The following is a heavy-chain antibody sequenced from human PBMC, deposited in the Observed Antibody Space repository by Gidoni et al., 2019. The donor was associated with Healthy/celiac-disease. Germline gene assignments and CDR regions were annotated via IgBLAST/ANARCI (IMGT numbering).Heavy chain of an antibody. CDR3: ARGSSDSSGWYVAYG. CDR2: IYHSGST. Sequence: QVQLHESGPGLVQPSWPLPLTCAVSGGSLSSSNWWSWVRQPPGKGLEWTGEIYHSGSTNYNPSLKSRVTISVDKSKNQFSLKLSSVTAADTAVYYCARGSSDSSGWYVAYGWGQGTLVTVAS. CDR1: GGSLSSSNW. J-gene: IGHJ4*02. D-gene: IGHD6-19*01. V-gene: IGHV4-4*02.